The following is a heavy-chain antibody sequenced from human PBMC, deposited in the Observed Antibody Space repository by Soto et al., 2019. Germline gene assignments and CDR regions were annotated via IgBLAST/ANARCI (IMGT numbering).Heavy chain of an antibody. D-gene: IGHD3-16*01. CDR1: GFSLSTSGMC. J-gene: IGHJ6*03. Sequence: ESGPTLVNPTQTLTLTCTFSGFSLSTSGMCVSWIRQPPGKALEWLARIDWDDDKYYSTSLKTRLTISKDTSKNQVILTMTNMDPVDTATYYCARISREEGGYYYYYMDVWGKGTTVTVSS. CDR2: IDWDDDK. CDR3: ARISREEGGYYYYYMDV. V-gene: IGHV2-70*11.